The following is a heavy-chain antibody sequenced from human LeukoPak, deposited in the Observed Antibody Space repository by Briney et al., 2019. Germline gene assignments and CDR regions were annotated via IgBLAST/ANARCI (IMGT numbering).Heavy chain of an antibody. CDR2: INHSGST. J-gene: IGHJ5*02. D-gene: IGHD5-12*01. CDR3: ARGPTVATA. Sequence: PSETLSLTCTVSGGSISSYYWSWIRQPPGKGLEWIGEINHSGSTNYNPSLKSRVTISVDTSKNQFSLKLSSVTAADTAVYYCARGPTVATAWGQGTLVTVSS. V-gene: IGHV4-34*01. CDR1: GGSISSYY.